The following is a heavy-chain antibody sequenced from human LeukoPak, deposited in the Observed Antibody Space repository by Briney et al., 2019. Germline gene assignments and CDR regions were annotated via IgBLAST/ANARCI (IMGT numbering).Heavy chain of an antibody. V-gene: IGHV4-59*01. Sequence: PSETLSLTCTVSGGSISSYYWSWIRQPPGKGLEWIGYIYYSGSTNYNPSLKSRVTISVDTSKNQFALKLSSVTAADAAVYYCARADGEGGLDYWGQGTLVTVSS. D-gene: IGHD3-10*01. J-gene: IGHJ4*02. CDR3: ARADGEGGLDY. CDR2: IYYSGST. CDR1: GGSISSYY.